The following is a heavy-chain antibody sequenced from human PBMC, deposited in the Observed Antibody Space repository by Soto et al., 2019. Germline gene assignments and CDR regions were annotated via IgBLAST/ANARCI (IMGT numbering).Heavy chain of an antibody. V-gene: IGHV4-31*03. CDR1: GGSISSGGYY. Sequence: SETLSLTCTVSGGSISSGGYYWSWIRQHPGKGLEWIGYIYYSGSTYYNPSLKSRVTISVDTSKNQFSLKLSSVTAADTAVYYCARDMTVRRYYYYGMDVWGQGTTVTVSS. D-gene: IGHD3-16*01. CDR3: ARDMTVRRYYYYGMDV. CDR2: IYYSGST. J-gene: IGHJ6*02.